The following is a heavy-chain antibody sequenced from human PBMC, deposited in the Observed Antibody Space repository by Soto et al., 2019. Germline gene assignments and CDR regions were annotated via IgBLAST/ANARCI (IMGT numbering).Heavy chain of an antibody. CDR3: ARQRITIFGVVIKGLDY. V-gene: IGHV2-5*02. J-gene: IGHJ4*02. CDR2: IYWDDVK. Sequence: QITLKESGPTLVKPTQTLTLTCTFSGFSLSTSGVGVGWIRQPPGKALEWLALIYWDDVKRYSPSLKSRLTITKDTSKNQVVLTMTNMDPVDTATYYCARQRITIFGVVIKGLDYWGQGTLVTVSS. CDR1: GFSLSTSGVG. D-gene: IGHD3-3*01.